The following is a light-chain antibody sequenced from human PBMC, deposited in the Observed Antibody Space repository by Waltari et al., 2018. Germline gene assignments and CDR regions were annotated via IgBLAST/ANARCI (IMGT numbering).Light chain of an antibody. CDR3: CSYAGSSTLV. Sequence: QSALTQPASVSGSPGQSITISCTPPSSDIHSSHYVYWYQQHPGKAPKLMIYEVSKRPSGVSNRFSGSKSGNTASLTISGLQAEDEADYYCCSYAGSSTLVFGGGTKLTVL. V-gene: IGLV2-23*02. CDR2: EVS. CDR1: SSDIHSSHY. J-gene: IGLJ2*01.